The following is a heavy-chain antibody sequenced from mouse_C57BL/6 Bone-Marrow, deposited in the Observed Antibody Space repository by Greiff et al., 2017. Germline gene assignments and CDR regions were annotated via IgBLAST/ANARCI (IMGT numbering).Heavy chain of an antibody. D-gene: IGHD1-1*01. Sequence: VQLQQSGAELVKRGASVKMSCKASGYTFTTYPIEWMKQNHGKSLEWIGNFHPYNDDTKYNEKFKGKATLTVEKSSSTVYLELSRLTSDDSAVYYCARGYYGSSYGFAYWGQGTLVTVSA. CDR1: GYTFTTYP. CDR2: FHPYNDDT. CDR3: ARGYYGSSYGFAY. J-gene: IGHJ3*01. V-gene: IGHV1-47*01.